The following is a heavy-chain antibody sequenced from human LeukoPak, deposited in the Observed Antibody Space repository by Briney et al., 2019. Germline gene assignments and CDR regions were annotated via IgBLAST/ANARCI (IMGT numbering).Heavy chain of an antibody. CDR1: GYTFTSYG. V-gene: IGHV1-18*01. D-gene: IGHD3-9*01. Sequence: GASVKVSCKASGYTFTSYGISWVRQAPGQGLEWMGWISTYNGNTNYAQNLQGRVTMTTDTSTSTAYMELRSLRSDDTAVYYCARGGRNYDILTTYQRPVDYWGQGTLVTVSS. CDR3: ARGGRNYDILTTYQRPVDY. J-gene: IGHJ4*02. CDR2: ISTYNGNT.